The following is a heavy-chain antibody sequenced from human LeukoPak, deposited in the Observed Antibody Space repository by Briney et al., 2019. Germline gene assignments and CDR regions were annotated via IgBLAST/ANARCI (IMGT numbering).Heavy chain of an antibody. V-gene: IGHV1-69*01. Sequence: SVKVSCKASGGTFSSYAISWVRQAPGQGLEWMGGIIPIFGTANYAQKFQGRDTITADESTSTAYMELSSLRSEDTAVYYCARSPAMVRGVIHFDYWGQGTLVTVSS. CDR1: GGTFSSYA. CDR2: IIPIFGTA. D-gene: IGHD3-10*01. CDR3: ARSPAMVRGVIHFDY. J-gene: IGHJ4*02.